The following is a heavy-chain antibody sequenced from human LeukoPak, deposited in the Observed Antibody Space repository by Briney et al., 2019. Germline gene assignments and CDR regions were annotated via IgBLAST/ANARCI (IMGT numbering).Heavy chain of an antibody. J-gene: IGHJ4*02. Sequence: GGSLRLSCAASGFTFNSYSMNWVRQAPGKGLEWVSYISSSSSTIYYADSVKGRFTISRDNAKNSLYLQMNSLRAEDTAVYYCARDRIEYSSSGLDYWGQGTLVTVSS. CDR3: ARDRIEYSSSGLDY. CDR2: ISSSSSTI. D-gene: IGHD6-6*01. V-gene: IGHV3-48*01. CDR1: GFTFNSYS.